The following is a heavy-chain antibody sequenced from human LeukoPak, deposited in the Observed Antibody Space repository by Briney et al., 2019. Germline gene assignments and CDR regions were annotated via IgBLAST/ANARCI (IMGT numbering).Heavy chain of an antibody. CDR2: IKQDGSDK. Sequence: GGSLILSCTASGFTFGTYWMSWVRQAPGKGLEWEANIKQDGSDKYYVDSVKGQFTISRDNAKNSLYLQMNSLRAEDTAVYYCARDLSYVGYYFDYWGQGTLVTVSS. CDR1: GFTFGTYW. D-gene: IGHD1-26*01. CDR3: ARDLSYVGYYFDY. V-gene: IGHV3-7*04. J-gene: IGHJ4*02.